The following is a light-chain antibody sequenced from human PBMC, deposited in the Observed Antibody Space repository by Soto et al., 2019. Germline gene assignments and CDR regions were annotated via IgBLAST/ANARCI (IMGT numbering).Light chain of an antibody. Sequence: ENVMTQSPGTLPLSPRERATHSPRASQSISNNSLAWYQQKPRQAHRLLIYGASNGAAGIPDRFSGSGSGTDFTLTISRLEPEDFAXXXXXXXXXXGXFGQGTKVDIK. CDR1: QSISNNS. J-gene: IGKJ1*01. CDR2: GAS. V-gene: IGKV3-20*01. CDR3: XXXXXXGX.